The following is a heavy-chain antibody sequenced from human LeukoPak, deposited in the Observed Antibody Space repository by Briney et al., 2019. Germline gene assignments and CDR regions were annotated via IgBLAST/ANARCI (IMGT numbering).Heavy chain of an antibody. CDR1: GFTLGDYW. D-gene: IGHD1-26*01. J-gene: IGHJ4*02. CDR2: IKQDGSEK. Sequence: PGGPLRLSCAASGFTLGDYWMTGVPQAPGKGREWVANIKQDGSEKYYVDSVKGRFTISRDNAKNSLYLQMNSLRAEDTAVYYCARDQGARGDYWGQGTLVTVSS. V-gene: IGHV3-7*01. CDR3: ARDQGARGDY.